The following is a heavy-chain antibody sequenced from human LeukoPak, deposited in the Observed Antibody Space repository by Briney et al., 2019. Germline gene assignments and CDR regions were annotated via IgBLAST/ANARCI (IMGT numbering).Heavy chain of an antibody. D-gene: IGHD7-27*01. CDR3: AREEGNWGYYYYYYMDV. CDR1: GYTFTGYY. J-gene: IGHJ6*03. Sequence: ASVKVSCKASGYTFTGYYMHWVRQAPGQGLEWMGWINPNSGGTNYAQKFQGRVTMTRDTSISTAYMKLSRLRSDDTAVYYCAREEGNWGYYYYYYMDVWGRGTTVTISS. V-gene: IGHV1-2*02. CDR2: INPNSGGT.